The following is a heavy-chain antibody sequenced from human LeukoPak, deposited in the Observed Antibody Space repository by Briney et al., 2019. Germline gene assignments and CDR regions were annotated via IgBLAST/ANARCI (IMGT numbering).Heavy chain of an antibody. J-gene: IGHJ4*02. D-gene: IGHD5-18*01. V-gene: IGHV3-21*01. CDR3: ARERGYSYGYDY. Sequence: GGSLRLSCAASGFTLRSYSMNWVRQAPGKGLEWVSSISSSSSYIYYADSVKGRFTISRDNAKNSLYLQMNSLRAEDTAVYYCARERGYSYGYDYWGQGTLVTVSS. CDR2: ISSSSSYI. CDR1: GFTLRSYS.